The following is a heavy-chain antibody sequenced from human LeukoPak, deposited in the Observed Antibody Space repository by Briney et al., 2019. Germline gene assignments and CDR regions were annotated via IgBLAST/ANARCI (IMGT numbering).Heavy chain of an antibody. CDR3: ARDPPKHYDYVWGSYRYNHY. J-gene: IGHJ4*02. CDR1: GFTFSSYS. Sequence: GGSLRLSCAASGFTFSSYSMNWVRQAPGKGLEWVSSISSSSSYIYYADSVKGRFTISRDNAKNSLYLQMNSLRAEDTAVYYCARDPPKHYDYVWGSYRYNHYWGQGTLVTVSS. D-gene: IGHD3-16*02. CDR2: ISSSSSYI. V-gene: IGHV3-21*01.